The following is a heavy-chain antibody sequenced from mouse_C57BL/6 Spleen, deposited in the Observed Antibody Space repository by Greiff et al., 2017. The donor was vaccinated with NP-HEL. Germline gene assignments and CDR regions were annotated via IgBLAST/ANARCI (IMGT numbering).Heavy chain of an antibody. J-gene: IGHJ2*01. CDR3: ARSPYYYGSDYFDY. V-gene: IGHV1-18*01. Sequence: EVQLKQSGPELVKPGASVKIPCKASGYKFTDYNMDWVKQSHGKSLEWIGDINPNNGGTIYNQKFKGKATLTVDKSSSTAYMELRSLTSEDTAVYYCARSPYYYGSDYFDYWGQGTTLTVSS. CDR2: INPNNGGT. CDR1: GYKFTDYN. D-gene: IGHD1-1*01.